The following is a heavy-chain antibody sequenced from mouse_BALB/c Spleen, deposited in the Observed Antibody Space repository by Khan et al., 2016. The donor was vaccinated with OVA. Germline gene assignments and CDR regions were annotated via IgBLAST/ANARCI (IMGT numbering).Heavy chain of an antibody. CDR2: INTETGEP. CDR3: ARGHYGSTSY. Sequence: QIQLVQSGPELKKPGETVKISCKASGYTFTDYSMHWVKQAPGKGLKWMGWINTETGEPTYADDFKGRFAFSLETSASTAYLQINNLKNEDTATXSCARGHYGSTSYWGKGTTLTVSS. CDR1: GYTFTDYS. D-gene: IGHD1-1*01. V-gene: IGHV9-2-1*01. J-gene: IGHJ2*01.